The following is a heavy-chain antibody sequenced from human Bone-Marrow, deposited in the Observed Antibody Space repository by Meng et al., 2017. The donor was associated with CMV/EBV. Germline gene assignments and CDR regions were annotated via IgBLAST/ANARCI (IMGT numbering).Heavy chain of an antibody. CDR3: ARAKDTTGIAASGSGY. V-gene: IGHV3-21*06. CDR1: GFIFSSYS. J-gene: IGHJ4*02. D-gene: IGHD1-1*01. CDR2: TDSSSRII. Sequence: GESLKISCAASGFIFSSYSMNWVRQAPGKGLEWVSSTDSSSRIIYYAESVKGRFTISRDSAKNSLYLQMNSLRAEDTAVYYCARAKDTTGIAASGSGYWGQGTLVTVSS.